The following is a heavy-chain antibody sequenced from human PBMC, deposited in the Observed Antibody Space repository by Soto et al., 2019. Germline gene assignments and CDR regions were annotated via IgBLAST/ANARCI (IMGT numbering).Heavy chain of an antibody. J-gene: IGHJ6*03. CDR1: GDSVSSNSAG. D-gene: IGHD1-1*01. CDR3: ARGSWDDVSGRYCMDV. Sequence: QVQLQLSGPGLVTPSQTLSLTCAISGDSVSSNSAGWNWIRQTPSRGLEWLGRTYYRSKWYFNYAVTVESRITINPDTSKNQFSLQLSSVAPDDTAVYYCARGSWDDVSGRYCMDVWGKWTTVTVSS. V-gene: IGHV6-1*01. CDR2: TYYRSKWYF.